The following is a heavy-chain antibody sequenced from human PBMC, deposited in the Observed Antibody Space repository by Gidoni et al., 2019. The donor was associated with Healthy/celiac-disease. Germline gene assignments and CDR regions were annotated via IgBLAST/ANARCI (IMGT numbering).Heavy chain of an antibody. CDR2: IYHSGST. Sequence: QLQLQESGAGLVKPSQTLSLTCAVSGGSISSGGYSWSWIRQPPGKGLEWMGYIYHSGSTYYNPSLKSRVTISVDRSKNQFSLKLSSVTAADTAVYYCARAVTGPNWFDPWGQGTLVTVSS. J-gene: IGHJ5*02. CDR1: GGSISSGGYS. V-gene: IGHV4-30-2*01. CDR3: ARAVTGPNWFDP. D-gene: IGHD4-17*01.